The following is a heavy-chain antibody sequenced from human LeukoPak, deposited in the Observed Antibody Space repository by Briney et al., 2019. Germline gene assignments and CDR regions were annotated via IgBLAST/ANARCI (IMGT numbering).Heavy chain of an antibody. J-gene: IGHJ6*02. CDR2: INPNSGGT. Sequence: ASVKVSCKASGYTFTGYYMHWVRQAPGQGLEWMGWINPNSGGTNYAQKFQGRVTMTRDTSISTAHMELSRLRSDDTAVYYRAVDLGYCSSTSCYYYYGMDVWGQGTTVTVSS. CDR3: AVDLGYCSSTSCYYYYGMDV. V-gene: IGHV1-2*02. D-gene: IGHD2-2*01. CDR1: GYTFTGYY.